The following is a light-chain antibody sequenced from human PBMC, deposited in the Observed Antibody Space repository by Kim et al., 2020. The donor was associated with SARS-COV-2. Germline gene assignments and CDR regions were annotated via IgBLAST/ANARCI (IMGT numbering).Light chain of an antibody. CDR3: QQYNRLPL. Sequence: SVSPGESATLSCRASQSVSNNLAWYQQQPGQAPRLLIYFASTRASGVPARFSGSGPGTEFTLTISPLQPEDFAVYYCQQYNRLPLFGGGTKVDIK. CDR2: FAS. J-gene: IGKJ4*01. V-gene: IGKV3-15*01. CDR1: QSVSNN.